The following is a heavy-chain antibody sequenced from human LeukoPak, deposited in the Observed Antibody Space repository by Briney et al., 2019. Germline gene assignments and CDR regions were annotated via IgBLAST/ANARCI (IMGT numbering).Heavy chain of an antibody. J-gene: IGHJ4*02. CDR1: GLTFSNYT. CDR3: ATNGPGDS. D-gene: IGHD1-1*01. Sequence: GGSLRLSCAGSGLTFSNYTMSWVRQAPGKGLEWLSSISSSSDTIYYADSVKGRFIISRDNAKNSLYLQMNSLTAEDTAVNYFATNGPGDSWGQGTLVIVSS. V-gene: IGHV3-48*01. CDR2: ISSSSDTI.